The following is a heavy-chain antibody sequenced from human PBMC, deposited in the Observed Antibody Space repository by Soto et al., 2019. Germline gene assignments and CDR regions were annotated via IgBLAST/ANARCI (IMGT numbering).Heavy chain of an antibody. V-gene: IGHV1-69*02. J-gene: IGHJ4*02. CDR2: IIPIFDIT. CDR1: GGPYSKYS. CDR3: ARTLLGNYYDSDVLAY. D-gene: IGHD3-22*01. Sequence: SVKVSCKASGGPYSKYSISWVRQAPGQGLEWMGRIIPIFDITNYAQKFQGRVTITADKSTSTVYMDLSSLRSEDTAVYYCARTLLGNYYDSDVLAYWGQGTLVPVSS.